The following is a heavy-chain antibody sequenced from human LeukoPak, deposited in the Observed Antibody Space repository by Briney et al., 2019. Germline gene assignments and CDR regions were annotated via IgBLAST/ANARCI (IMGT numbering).Heavy chain of an antibody. V-gene: IGHV4-34*01. J-gene: IGHJ4*02. D-gene: IGHD3-10*01. CDR1: GGSFSGYY. Sequence: PSETLSLTCAVYGGSFSGYYWSWIRQPPGKGLEWIGEINHSGSTNYNPSLKSRVTISVDTSKNQFSLKLSSVTAADTAVYYCARGLSPYYYGSGSFWGQGTLVTVSS. CDR2: INHSGST. CDR3: ARGLSPYYYGSGSF.